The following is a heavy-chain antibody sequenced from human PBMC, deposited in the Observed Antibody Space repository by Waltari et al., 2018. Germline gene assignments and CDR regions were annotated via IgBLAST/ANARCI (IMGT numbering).Heavy chain of an antibody. Sequence: QLQLQESGPGLVEPSGTLSLSCAVSGDSVTSTNWWSWVRQSPQRVLEWIGQVLSTGKTNYSPSFASRVTMSLEASNNQFSLRVTSATAADTAVYYCARDRGRGLYLDAWGPGTLVTVSP. CDR3: ARDRGRGLYLDA. V-gene: IGHV4-4*02. J-gene: IGHJ5*02. CDR1: GDSVTSTNW. D-gene: IGHD2-15*01. CDR2: VLSTGKT.